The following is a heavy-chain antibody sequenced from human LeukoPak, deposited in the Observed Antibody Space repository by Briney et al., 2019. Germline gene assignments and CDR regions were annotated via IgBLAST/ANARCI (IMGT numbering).Heavy chain of an antibody. CDR2: IKQDGSER. CDR3: ARAGSHWHYVY. CDR1: GFIFSGFS. D-gene: IGHD3-10*01. J-gene: IGHJ4*02. Sequence: GGSLRLSCAASGFIFSGFSMSWVRQSPTKGLEWVANIKQDGSERYYVDSVKGRFTISRDNAKNSLSLQMNSLRVEDTAVYYCARAGSHWHYVYWGQGTVVTVSS. V-gene: IGHV3-7*01.